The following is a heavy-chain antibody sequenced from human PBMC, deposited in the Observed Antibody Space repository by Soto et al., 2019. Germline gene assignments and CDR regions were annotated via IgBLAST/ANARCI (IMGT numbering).Heavy chain of an antibody. CDR3: ARDNGNESDY. Sequence: QVQLVQSGAEVKKPGASVKVSCKASGYTFTSYGNSWVRQAPGQGREWMGWISAYNGNTNYAQKPEGRATITTDTTTSTAYMELRRLRSDDTAVHYCARDNGNESDYWGQGTLVTGSS. V-gene: IGHV1-18*01. D-gene: IGHD1-20*01. J-gene: IGHJ4*02. CDR1: GYTFTSYG. CDR2: ISAYNGNT.